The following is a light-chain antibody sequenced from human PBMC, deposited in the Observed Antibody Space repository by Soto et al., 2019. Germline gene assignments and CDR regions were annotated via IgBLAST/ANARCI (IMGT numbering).Light chain of an antibody. CDR2: GAS. CDR1: QSVSSSY. J-gene: IGKJ1*01. CDR3: QQYGSSLTWT. V-gene: IGKV3-20*01. Sequence: EIVLTQSPGTLSLSPGERATLSCRASQSVSSSYLAWYQQKPGQAPRLLIYGASSRATGIPDRFSGSGSGTDFTLTISRLEPEDFAVHYCQQYGSSLTWTFGQGTKV.